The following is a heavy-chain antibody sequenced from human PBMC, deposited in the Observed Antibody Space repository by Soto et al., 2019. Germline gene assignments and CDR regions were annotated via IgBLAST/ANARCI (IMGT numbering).Heavy chain of an antibody. CDR1: GGTFSSYA. V-gene: IGHV1-69*06. CDR2: IIPIFGTA. D-gene: IGHD2-15*01. Sequence: SVKVSCKASGGTFSSYAISWVRQAPGQGLEWMGGIIPIFGTANYAQKFQGRVTITADKSTSTAYMELSSLRSEDTAVYYCARDRSLFYCSGGSCYYYGMYVWGQGTTVTVSS. J-gene: IGHJ6*02. CDR3: ARDRSLFYCSGGSCYYYGMYV.